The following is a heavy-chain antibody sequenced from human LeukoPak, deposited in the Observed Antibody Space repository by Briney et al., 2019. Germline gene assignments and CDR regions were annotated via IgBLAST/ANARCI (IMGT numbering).Heavy chain of an antibody. Sequence: ASVKVSCKASGYTFTNTGICWVRQAPGQGLAWMGWVSAYNGNTNSAQKFQGRVTMTTDTSTSTAYMELRSLRSDDTAVYFCARDAPQWRNAFDFWGQGTMVTVSS. D-gene: IGHD6-19*01. V-gene: IGHV1-18*01. CDR3: ARDAPQWRNAFDF. J-gene: IGHJ3*01. CDR2: VSAYNGNT. CDR1: GYTFTNTG.